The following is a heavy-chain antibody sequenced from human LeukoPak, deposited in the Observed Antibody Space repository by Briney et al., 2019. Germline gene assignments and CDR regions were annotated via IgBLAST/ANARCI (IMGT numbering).Heavy chain of an antibody. CDR2: ISGSGGST. CDR1: GFTFNTYA. D-gene: IGHD3-16*01. Sequence: GGSLRLSCAASGFTFNTYAMSWVRQAPGKGLEWVSAISGSGGSTYHADSVKGRFTISRDNSKNTLFLLMNKLRAEDTAVYYRAREFVVYNDYLWGTYHNDAFDIWGQGTMVTVSS. V-gene: IGHV3-23*01. CDR3: AREFVVYNDYLWGTYHNDAFDI. J-gene: IGHJ3*02.